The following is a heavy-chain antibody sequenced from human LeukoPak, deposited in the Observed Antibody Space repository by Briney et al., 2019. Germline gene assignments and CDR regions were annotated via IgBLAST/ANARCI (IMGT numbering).Heavy chain of an antibody. D-gene: IGHD1-26*01. J-gene: IGHJ4*02. CDR2: ISDSGST. CDR3: ARGGASSIPLDY. CDR1: GGSIGGNSY. V-gene: IGHV4-61*01. Sequence: PSETLSLTCTVSGGSIGGNSYWSWIRQPPGKGPEWIGHISDSGSTYYSPSLSSRVTISLDTSKNQFSLKLRSVTAADTAVYYCARGGASSIPLDYWGRGTLVTVSS.